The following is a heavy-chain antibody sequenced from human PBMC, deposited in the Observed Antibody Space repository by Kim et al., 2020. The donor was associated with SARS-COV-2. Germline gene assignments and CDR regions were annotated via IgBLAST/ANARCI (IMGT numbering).Heavy chain of an antibody. CDR2: GSDK. J-gene: IGHJ4*02. CDR3: ARSILPDY. D-gene: IGHD3-10*01. V-gene: IGHV3-7*03. Sequence: GSDKHYVDSVQGQFTISRDTARNSLYLQMNGLRAEDAAVYFCARSILPDYWGQGTLVTVSS.